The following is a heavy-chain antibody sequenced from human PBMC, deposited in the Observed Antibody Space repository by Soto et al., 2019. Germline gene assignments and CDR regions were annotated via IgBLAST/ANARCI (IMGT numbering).Heavy chain of an antibody. V-gene: IGHV4-4*02. Sequence: PSETLSLTCAVSVGSISSSNWWSWVRQPPGKGLEWIGEIYHSGSTNYNPSLKSRVTISVDKSKNQFSLKLSSVTAADTAVYYCARDAYDFWSGQNYYYGMDVWGQGTTVTVSS. CDR3: ARDAYDFWSGQNYYYGMDV. CDR2: IYHSGST. D-gene: IGHD3-3*01. J-gene: IGHJ6*02. CDR1: VGSISSSNW.